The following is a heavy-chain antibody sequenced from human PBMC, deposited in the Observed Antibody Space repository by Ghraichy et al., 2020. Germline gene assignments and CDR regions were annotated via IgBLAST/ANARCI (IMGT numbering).Heavy chain of an antibody. D-gene: IGHD3-9*01. Sequence: GGSLRLSCAASGFTVSSNYMSWVRQAPGKGLEWVSVIYSGGSTYYADSVKGRFTISRDNSKNTLYLQMNSLRAEDTAVYYCARDGGNYDILTGSDVWGQGTTVTVS. J-gene: IGHJ6*02. CDR3: ARDGGNYDILTGSDV. CDR2: IYSGGST. V-gene: IGHV3-66*01. CDR1: GFTVSSNY.